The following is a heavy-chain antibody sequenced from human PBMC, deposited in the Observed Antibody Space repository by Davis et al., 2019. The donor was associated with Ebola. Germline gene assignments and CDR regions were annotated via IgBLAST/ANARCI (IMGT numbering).Heavy chain of an antibody. V-gene: IGHV4-59*08. J-gene: IGHJ6*02. Sequence: SETLSLTCTVSGGSISSYYWSWIRQPPGKGLEWIGYIYYSGSTYYNPSLKSRVTISVDTSKNQFSLKLSSVTAADTAVYYCARVYYYGMDVWGQGTTVTVSS. CDR1: GGSISSYY. CDR3: ARVYYYGMDV. CDR2: IYYSGST.